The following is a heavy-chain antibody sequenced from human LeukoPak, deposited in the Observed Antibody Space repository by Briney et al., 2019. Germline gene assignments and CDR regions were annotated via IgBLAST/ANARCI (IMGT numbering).Heavy chain of an antibody. CDR3: ARAGATVTKFYDY. CDR1: GYTFTSYY. V-gene: IGHV1-46*01. CDR2: INPSDGST. D-gene: IGHD4-17*01. Sequence: ASVKVSCKASGYTFTSYYMHWVRQAPGQGPEWMGVINPSDGSTSYAQKFQGRVTMTTDTSTSTVYMELRSLRSDDTAVYYCARAGATVTKFYDYWGQGTLSASPQ. J-gene: IGHJ4*02.